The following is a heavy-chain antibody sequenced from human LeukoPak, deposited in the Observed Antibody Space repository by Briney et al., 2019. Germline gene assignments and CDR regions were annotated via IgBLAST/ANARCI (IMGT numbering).Heavy chain of an antibody. CDR2: ISPYNGNT. D-gene: IGHD2-2*01. CDR3: ATRFQDYQLLLSALGY. V-gene: IGHV1-18*01. J-gene: IGHJ4*02. Sequence: ASVKVSCKASGYTFSSYGLSWVRQAPGQGLEWMGWISPYNGNTNYAQKFQGRVTMTTDTSTNTAYMELRSLRSDDTAVYYCATRFQDYQLLLSALGYWGQGTLVTVSS. CDR1: GYTFSSYG.